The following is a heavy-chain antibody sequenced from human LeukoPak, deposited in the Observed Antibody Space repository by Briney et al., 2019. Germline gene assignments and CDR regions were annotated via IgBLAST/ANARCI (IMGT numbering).Heavy chain of an antibody. CDR3: ARQAAVVTPRYFDY. CDR2: IYPGDSDT. Sequence: GESLKIPCKGSGYSFTSYWIGWVRQMPGKGLEWMGIIYPGDSDTRYSPSFQGQVTISADKSISTAYLQWSSPKASDTAMYYCARQAAVVTPRYFDYWGQGTLVTVSS. V-gene: IGHV5-51*01. CDR1: GYSFTSYW. D-gene: IGHD4-23*01. J-gene: IGHJ4*02.